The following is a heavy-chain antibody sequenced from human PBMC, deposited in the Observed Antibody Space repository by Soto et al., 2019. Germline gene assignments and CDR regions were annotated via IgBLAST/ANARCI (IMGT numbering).Heavy chain of an antibody. CDR3: TRDIFRTITTVDF. CDR2: ISATGAFD. J-gene: IGHJ4*02. D-gene: IGHD4-4*01. Sequence: EVHLVESGGGLVEPGGSLRLSCAASGFKFDDHAMNWVRLVPGKGLEWVSGISATGAFDGYENSVRGRFTISRDNAKNSLFLQMTRLRREDTAVYYCTRDIFRTITTVDFWGQWTLVTVSS. V-gene: IGHV3-9*01. CDR1: GFKFDDHA.